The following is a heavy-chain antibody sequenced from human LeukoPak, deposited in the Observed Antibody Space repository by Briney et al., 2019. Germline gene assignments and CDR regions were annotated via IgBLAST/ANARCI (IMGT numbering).Heavy chain of an antibody. CDR3: VRARAGGLDY. V-gene: IGHV3-30*04. CDR1: GFTFRHYA. J-gene: IGHJ4*02. Sequence: GGSLRLSCAASGFTFRHYAVHWGRQAPGRGLEWVAVLSFDGAHKYYAESVKGRFTISRDNSNNTLFLQMDSLRIEDTALYYCVRARAGGLDYWGQGTLVTVSS. CDR2: LSFDGAHK. D-gene: IGHD1-14*01.